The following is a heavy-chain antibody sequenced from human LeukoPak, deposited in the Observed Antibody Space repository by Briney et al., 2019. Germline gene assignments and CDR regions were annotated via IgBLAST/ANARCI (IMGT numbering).Heavy chain of an antibody. CDR2: IDYSGST. D-gene: IGHD1-1*01. CDR3: ARDLELERNRWNYFES. V-gene: IGHV4-59*01. Sequence: PSETLSLTCTVSGGSISSFFWSWIRQPPGKGLEWLGCIDYSGSTQYNPSLKSRVTISVDTSKQQFSLKLCSVTAADTAVYYCARDLELERNRWNYFESWGQGTLVTVSS. J-gene: IGHJ4*02. CDR1: GGSISSFF.